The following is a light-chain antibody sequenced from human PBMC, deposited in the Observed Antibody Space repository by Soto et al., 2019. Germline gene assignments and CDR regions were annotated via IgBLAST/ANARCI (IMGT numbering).Light chain of an antibody. CDR3: CSYAGSSYVV. Sequence: QSVLTQPASVSGSPGQSITISCTGTSSDVGSYNLVSWYQQHPGKAPKLMIYEGSKRPSGLSNRFSGSKSGNTASLTISGLQAEDEADYYCCSYAGSSYVVFGGGTKLTVL. CDR1: SSDVGSYNL. CDR2: EGS. V-gene: IGLV2-23*01. J-gene: IGLJ2*01.